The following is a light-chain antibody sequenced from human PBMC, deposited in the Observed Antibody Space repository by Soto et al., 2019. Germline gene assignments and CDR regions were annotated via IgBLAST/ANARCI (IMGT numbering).Light chain of an antibody. CDR3: QQYSSYWT. J-gene: IGKJ1*01. Sequence: ILMSQSPSSLSASVGDRVTITCRASQDLDKWLAWYQQKPGRAPNLLIYKSSTLRQGVPSRSSGFGSGTEYILTITDLQPDDFATYYCQQYSSYWTFGQGTVVDMK. V-gene: IGKV1-5*01. CDR2: KSS. CDR1: QDLDKW.